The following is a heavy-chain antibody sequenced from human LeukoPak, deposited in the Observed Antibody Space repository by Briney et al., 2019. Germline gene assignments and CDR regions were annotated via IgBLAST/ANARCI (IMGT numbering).Heavy chain of an antibody. CDR2: TYYRSKWYN. Sequence: SQTLSLTCAISGDSVSSNSAAWTWVRQSPSRGLEWLGRTYYRSKWYNDYAVSVKSRITINPDTSKNQFSLQLNSVTPEDTAVYYCAREWQRLVPDYYYYGMDVWGQGTTVTVSS. D-gene: IGHD6-13*01. J-gene: IGHJ6*02. CDR1: GDSVSSNSAA. CDR3: AREWQRLVPDYYYYGMDV. V-gene: IGHV6-1*01.